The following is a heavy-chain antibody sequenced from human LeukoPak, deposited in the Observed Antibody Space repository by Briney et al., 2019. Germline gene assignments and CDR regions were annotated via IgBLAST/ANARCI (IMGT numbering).Heavy chain of an antibody. Sequence: GASVKVSCKASGYTFTSYGINWVRQATGQGLEWMGWMNPNSGNTGYAQKFQGRVTMTRNTSISTAYMELGSLRSEDTAVYYCARLCVVVPAAIFDYWGQGTLVTVSS. J-gene: IGHJ4*02. CDR2: MNPNSGNT. D-gene: IGHD2-2*01. CDR3: ARLCVVVPAAIFDY. V-gene: IGHV1-8*02. CDR1: GYTFTSYG.